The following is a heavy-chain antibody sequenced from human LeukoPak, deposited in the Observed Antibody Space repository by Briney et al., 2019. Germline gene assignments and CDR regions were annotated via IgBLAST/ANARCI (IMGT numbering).Heavy chain of an antibody. V-gene: IGHV3-23*01. Sequence: GGSLRLSCAASGFTFSSNAMSWVRQAPGKGLEWVSATTGNAGSIYYADSVKGRFTISRDNSKNTLYLQVNSLRVDDTAVYYCARRDTGGGYYFQYMDVWGKGTTVTVSS. J-gene: IGHJ6*03. D-gene: IGHD3-10*01. CDR2: TTGNAGSI. CDR1: GFTFSSNA. CDR3: ARRDTGGGYYFQYMDV.